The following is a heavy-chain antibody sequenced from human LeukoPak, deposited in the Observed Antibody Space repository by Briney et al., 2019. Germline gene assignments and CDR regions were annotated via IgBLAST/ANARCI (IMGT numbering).Heavy chain of an antibody. CDR2: IYHSGT. J-gene: IGHJ4*02. D-gene: IGHD6-19*01. Sequence: PSETLSLTCTVSGDSISSGGSYWTWIRQLPGKGLEWIGYIYHSGTYYNPSLKSRISISVDTSNTQFSLQLSSVTAADTAVYYCARGPGRYNNGWFVYWGQGTLVTVSA. CDR3: ARGPGRYNNGWFVY. V-gene: IGHV4-31*03. CDR1: GDSISSGGSY.